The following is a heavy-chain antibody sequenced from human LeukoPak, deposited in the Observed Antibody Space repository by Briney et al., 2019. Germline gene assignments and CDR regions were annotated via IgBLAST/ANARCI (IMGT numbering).Heavy chain of an antibody. CDR3: ARQYRRVAVTHDWFDP. J-gene: IGHJ5*02. CDR2: IYYSGST. CDR1: GGSISSYY. D-gene: IGHD6-19*01. Sequence: PSETLSLTCTVSGGSISSYYWSWIRQPPGKGLEWIGYIYYSGSTNYNPSLKSRVTISVDTSKNQFSLKLSSVTAADTAVYYCARQYRRVAVTHDWFDPWGQGTLVTVSS. V-gene: IGHV4-59*08.